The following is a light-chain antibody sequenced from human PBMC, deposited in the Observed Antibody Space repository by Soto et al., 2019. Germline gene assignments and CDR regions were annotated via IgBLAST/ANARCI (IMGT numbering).Light chain of an antibody. CDR3: QQYENWPQLT. Sequence: DIVMTQSTATLSVSPGERATLSCRASQSVSANLAWYQRKPGQAPRLLIYGASSRAPGIPTRFSGSGSGTEFTLTISSLQSEDFAVYYCQQYENWPQLTFGGGTKVDIK. V-gene: IGKV3-15*01. CDR2: GAS. J-gene: IGKJ4*01. CDR1: QSVSAN.